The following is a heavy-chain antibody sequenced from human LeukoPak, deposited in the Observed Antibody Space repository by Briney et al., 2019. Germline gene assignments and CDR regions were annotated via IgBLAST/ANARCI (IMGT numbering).Heavy chain of an antibody. Sequence: GGSLRLSCAASGFTFSSYGMHWVRQAPGKGLGWGAVIWYDGSNKYYADSVKGRFTISRDNSKNTLYLQMNSLRAEDTAVYYCARDLRRITMIVVAAGFDYWGQGTLVTVSS. J-gene: IGHJ4*02. V-gene: IGHV3-33*01. CDR3: ARDLRRITMIVVAAGFDY. CDR2: IWYDGSNK. CDR1: GFTFSSYG. D-gene: IGHD3-22*01.